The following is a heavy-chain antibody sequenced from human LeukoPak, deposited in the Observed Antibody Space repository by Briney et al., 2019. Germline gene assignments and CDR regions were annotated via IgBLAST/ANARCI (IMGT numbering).Heavy chain of an antibody. V-gene: IGHV3-30-3*01. CDR1: GFTFSSYA. J-gene: IGHJ4*02. D-gene: IGHD4-23*01. Sequence: GRSLRLSCAASGFTFSSYAMHWVRQAPGKGLEWVAVISYDGSNKYYADSVKGRFTISRDNSKNTLYLQMNSLRAEDTAVYYCAREGRGTDGNGPFDYWGQGTLVTVSS. CDR2: ISYDGSNK. CDR3: AREGRGTDGNGPFDY.